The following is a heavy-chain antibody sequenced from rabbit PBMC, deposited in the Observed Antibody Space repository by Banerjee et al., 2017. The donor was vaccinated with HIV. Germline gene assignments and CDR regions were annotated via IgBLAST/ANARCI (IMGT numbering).Heavy chain of an antibody. CDR2: TWSGRDGS. Sequence: QEQLVESGGGLVKPGASLTLTCTASGFESSDGYWACWVRQPPGKGPEWIACTWSGRDGSRYASWVNGRFTIFKTSTAVTLRMTSLTDADTATYFCARWTGENDRFFNLWGPGTLVTVS. V-gene: IGHV1S45*01. J-gene: IGHJ4*01. D-gene: IGHD7-1*01. CDR1: GFESSDGYW. CDR3: ARWTGENDRFFNL.